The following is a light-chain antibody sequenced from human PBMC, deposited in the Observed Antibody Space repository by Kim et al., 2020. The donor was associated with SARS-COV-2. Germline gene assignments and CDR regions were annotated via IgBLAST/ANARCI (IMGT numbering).Light chain of an antibody. CDR3: LQHSDLPLT. J-gene: IGKJ4*01. CDR1: QSIAYY. CDR2: AVS. Sequence: ASVEGRVTITRRARQSIAYYLVCYQQKPGTVPQLLIHAVSRLPSGVPTRFSGSGSATLFTLTSSSLQPEDFATYYCLQHSDLPLTFGGGTRVEIK. V-gene: IGKV1-17*03.